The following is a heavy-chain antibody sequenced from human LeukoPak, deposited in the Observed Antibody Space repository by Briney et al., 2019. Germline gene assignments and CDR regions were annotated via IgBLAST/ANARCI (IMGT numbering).Heavy chain of an antibody. J-gene: IGHJ3*02. CDR1: GFTFSSYS. D-gene: IGHD3-22*01. Sequence: GGSLRLSCAASGFTFSSYSMNWVRQAPGKGLEWVGRTRNNANSYTTEYAASVKGRFSISRDDSKNSLYLQMNSLKTEDTAVYYCARERYYYDSSGYRDGFDIWGQGTMVTVSS. CDR2: TRNNANSYTT. V-gene: IGHV3-72*01. CDR3: ARERYYYDSSGYRDGFDI.